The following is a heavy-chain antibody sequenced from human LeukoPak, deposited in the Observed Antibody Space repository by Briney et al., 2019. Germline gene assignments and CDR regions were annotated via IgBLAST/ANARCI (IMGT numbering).Heavy chain of an antibody. CDR3: ARGSTVVTRGAFDI. J-gene: IGHJ3*02. CDR2: IYYSGST. V-gene: IGHV4-59*01. Sequence: SETLSLTCTVSGGSISSYYWSWIRQPPGKGLEWIGYIYYSGSTNYNPSLKSRVTISVDTSKNQFSLKLSSVTAADTAVYYCARGSTVVTRGAFDIWGQGTMVTVSS. CDR1: GGSISSYY. D-gene: IGHD5-12*01.